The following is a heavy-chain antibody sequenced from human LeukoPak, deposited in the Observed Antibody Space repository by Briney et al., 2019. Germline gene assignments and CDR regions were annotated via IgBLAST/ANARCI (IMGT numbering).Heavy chain of an antibody. CDR1: GFTFSSYE. CDR3: ARGALFTVVAASFDY. J-gene: IGHJ4*02. D-gene: IGHD2-15*01. Sequence: GGSLRLSCSASGFTFSSYEMNWVRQAPGKGLEWVSSISSGARTIYYTDSVKGRFTISRDNAKNSLYLQMNSLRAEDTAVYYCARGALFTVVAASFDYWGQGTLVTVSS. V-gene: IGHV3-48*03. CDR2: ISSGARTI.